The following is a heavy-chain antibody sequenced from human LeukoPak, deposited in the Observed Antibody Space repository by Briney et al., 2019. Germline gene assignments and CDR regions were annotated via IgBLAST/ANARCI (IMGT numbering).Heavy chain of an antibody. CDR1: GVSISSYY. D-gene: IGHD2-2*01. Sequence: SEPLSLTCTVSGVSISSYYWSWLRPPPGKALEWFGNTYYSGSTNYTPSLKSRVTISVDTSKNQFSLKLSSVPAADTAVDYCSRLAYWSSTSCHIGAFDAWGQGTMVTVSS. CDR3: SRLAYWSSTSCHIGAFDA. CDR2: TYYSGST. V-gene: IGHV4-59*01. J-gene: IGHJ3*01.